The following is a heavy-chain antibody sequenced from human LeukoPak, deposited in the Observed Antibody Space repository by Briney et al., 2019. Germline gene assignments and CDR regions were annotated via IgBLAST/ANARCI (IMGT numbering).Heavy chain of an antibody. D-gene: IGHD1-14*01. Sequence: PSETLSLTCAVSGYSISSGYYWGWIRQPPGKGLEWIGSIYHSGSTYYNPSLKSRVAISVDTSKNQFSLKLSSMTAADTAVYYCARGSGTEVDYWGQGTLVTVSS. V-gene: IGHV4-38-2*01. CDR3: ARGSGTEVDY. CDR2: IYHSGST. J-gene: IGHJ4*02. CDR1: GYSISSGYY.